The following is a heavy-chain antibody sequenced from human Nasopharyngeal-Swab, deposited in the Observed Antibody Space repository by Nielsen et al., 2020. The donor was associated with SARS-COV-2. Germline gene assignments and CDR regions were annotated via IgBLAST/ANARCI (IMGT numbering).Heavy chain of an antibody. CDR1: GGSFSGYY. D-gene: IGHD3-22*01. CDR2: INHSGST. CDR3: ARVQYYYDSSGYYSAQIDY. V-gene: IGHV4-34*01. Sequence: SQTLSLTCAVYGGSFSGYYWSWIRQPPGKGLEWIGEINHSGSTNYNPSLKSRVTISVDTSKNQFSLKLSSVTAADTAVYYCARVQYYYDSSGYYSAQIDYWGQGTLVTVSS. J-gene: IGHJ4*02.